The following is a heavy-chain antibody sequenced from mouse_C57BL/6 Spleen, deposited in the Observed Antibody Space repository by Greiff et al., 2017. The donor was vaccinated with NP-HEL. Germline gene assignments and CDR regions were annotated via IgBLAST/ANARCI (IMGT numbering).Heavy chain of an antibody. CDR3: TRDQGILRPSGGFDY. D-gene: IGHD1-2*01. J-gene: IGHJ2*01. Sequence: EVKLMESGEGLVKPGGSLKLSCAASGFTFSSYAMSWVRQTPEKRLEWVAYISSGGDYIYYADTVKGRFTISRDNARNTLYLQMSSLKSEDTAVYYCTRDQGILRPSGGFDYWGQGTTLTVSS. V-gene: IGHV5-9-1*02. CDR2: ISSGGDYI. CDR1: GFTFSSYA.